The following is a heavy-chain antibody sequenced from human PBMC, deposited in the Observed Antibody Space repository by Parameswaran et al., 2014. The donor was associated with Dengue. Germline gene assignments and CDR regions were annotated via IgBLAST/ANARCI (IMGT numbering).Heavy chain of an antibody. CDR1: GFSFGNYW. D-gene: IGHD5-24*01. CDR2: ISSDGSST. CDR3: ARAYGGREGYTFAL. V-gene: IGHV3-74*01. Sequence: QAGGSLRLSCAASGFSFGNYWMHWVRQRPGTGLAWVSRISSDGSSTFYADSVKGRITISRDNAEDTLFLQMNSLRDEDTAVYYCARAYGGREGYTFALWGRGTLVTVSS. J-gene: IGHJ2*01.